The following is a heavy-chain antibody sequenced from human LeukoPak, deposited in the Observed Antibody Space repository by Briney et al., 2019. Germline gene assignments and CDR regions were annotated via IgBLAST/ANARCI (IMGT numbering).Heavy chain of an antibody. J-gene: IGHJ3*02. V-gene: IGHV3-9*01. CDR3: AKDRGPLLDRRAFDI. Sequence: PGRSLRLSCAASGFTFDDYAMHWVRHAPGKGLEWVSGISWNSGSIGYADSVKGRFTISRDNAKNSLYPQMNSLRAEDTALYYCAKDRGPLLDRRAFDIWGQGTMVTVSS. CDR2: ISWNSGSI. CDR1: GFTFDDYA. D-gene: IGHD3-10*01.